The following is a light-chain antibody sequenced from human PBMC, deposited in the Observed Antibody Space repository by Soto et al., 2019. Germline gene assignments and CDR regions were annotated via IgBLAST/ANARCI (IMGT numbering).Light chain of an antibody. V-gene: IGKV4-1*01. CDR2: WAS. CDR1: QSVLYSSTNKNY. J-gene: IGKJ1*01. Sequence: DILMTQSPYSLAVSLGERATINCKSSQSVLYSSTNKNYLAWYQQKPGQPPKLLIYWASTRESGVPDRFSGSGSGTDFTLTISSLQAEDVAVYYRQQYDSTSWTFGHGTKVEIK. CDR3: QQYDSTSWT.